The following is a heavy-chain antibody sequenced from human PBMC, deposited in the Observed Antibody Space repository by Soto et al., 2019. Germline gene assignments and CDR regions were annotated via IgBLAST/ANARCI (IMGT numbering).Heavy chain of an antibody. Sequence: SVKVSCKASGGTFSSYAISWVRQAPGQGLEWMGGIIPIFGTANYAQKFQGRVTTTADESTSTAYMELSSLRSEDTAVYYCARGRMDGYGVFDYWGQGTLVTVSS. CDR2: IIPIFGTA. D-gene: IGHD5-12*01. J-gene: IGHJ4*02. CDR1: GGTFSSYA. CDR3: ARGRMDGYGVFDY. V-gene: IGHV1-69*13.